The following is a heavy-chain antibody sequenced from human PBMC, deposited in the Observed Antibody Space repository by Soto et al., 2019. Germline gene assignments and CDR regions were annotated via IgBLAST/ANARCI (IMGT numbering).Heavy chain of an antibody. V-gene: IGHV4-34*01. CDR3: TDMLGQWLRRD. CDR1: GGSFSGYC. Sequence: PSETLSLTCAVYGGSFSGYCWSWIRQPPGTGLEWIGEINHSGSTNYNPSLKSRVTISVDTSRNQFSMKLNSVTAADTAVYYCTDMLGQWLRRDWGQGTVVTVSS. CDR2: INHSGST. J-gene: IGHJ4*02. D-gene: IGHD6-19*01.